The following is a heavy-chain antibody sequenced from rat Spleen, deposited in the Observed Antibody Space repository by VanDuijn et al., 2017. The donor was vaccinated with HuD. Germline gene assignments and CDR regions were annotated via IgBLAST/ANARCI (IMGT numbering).Heavy chain of an antibody. V-gene: IGHV5-7*01. D-gene: IGHD1-12*02. CDR2: ITYDGGRT. CDR3: ARRPYYDGAYYPFAY. Sequence: EVQLVESGGGLVQPGRSLKLSCAASGFTFSDYNMAWVRQAPKKGLEWVATITYDGGRTYYRDSVKGRFTISRDNAKTTLYLQMDSLRSEDTATYFCARRPYYDGAYYPFAYWGQGTLVTVSS. J-gene: IGHJ3*01. CDR1: GFTFSDYN.